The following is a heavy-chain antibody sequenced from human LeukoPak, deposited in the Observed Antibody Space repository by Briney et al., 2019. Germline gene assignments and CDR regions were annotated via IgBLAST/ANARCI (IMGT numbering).Heavy chain of an antibody. J-gene: IGHJ4*02. D-gene: IGHD5-12*01. V-gene: IGHV1-18*01. CDR2: IRSINGDT. Sequence: ASVKVSCKASGYNFRNYGFNWVRQAPGQGLEWMGWIRSINGDTYYPEKLQGRVTLTTDTSTSTSYMELSSLRSEGTAVYYCARGQSYSGYDLDYWGQGTLVTVSS. CDR3: ARGQSYSGYDLDY. CDR1: GYNFRNYG.